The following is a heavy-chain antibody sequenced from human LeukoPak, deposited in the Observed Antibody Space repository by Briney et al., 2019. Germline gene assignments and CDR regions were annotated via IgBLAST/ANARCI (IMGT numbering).Heavy chain of an antibody. CDR3: ARLSSGYYLAY. Sequence: PSETLSLTCTVSGGSINSYYWSWIRQPPGKGLEWIGFIYYSGSANYNPSLKSRVTISVDTSNNQFPLKLSSVTAADTAVYYCARLSSGYYLAYWGQGTLVTVSS. CDR1: GGSINSYY. J-gene: IGHJ4*02. D-gene: IGHD3-22*01. CDR2: IYYSGSA. V-gene: IGHV4-59*01.